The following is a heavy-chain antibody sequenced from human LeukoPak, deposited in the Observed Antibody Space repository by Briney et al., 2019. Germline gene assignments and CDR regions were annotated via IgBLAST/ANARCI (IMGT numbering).Heavy chain of an antibody. D-gene: IGHD1-26*01. CDR2: ISGSGGTT. CDR1: GFTFSSYA. Sequence: GGSLRLSCVASGFTFSSYAMSWVRQAPGKGLEWVSTISGSGGTTYPADSVKGRFTISRDNSKNTLYVQMNSPRAEDTAIYYCARRLSSGSYFAAFDYWGQGTLVTVSS. V-gene: IGHV3-23*01. J-gene: IGHJ4*02. CDR3: ARRLSSGSYFAAFDY.